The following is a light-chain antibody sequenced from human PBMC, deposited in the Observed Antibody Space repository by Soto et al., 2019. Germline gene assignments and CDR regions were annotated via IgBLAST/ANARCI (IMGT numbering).Light chain of an antibody. CDR3: SSYTSSNTYV. CDR1: SSDVGGYNY. J-gene: IGLJ1*01. V-gene: IGLV2-14*01. CDR2: EVS. Sequence: QSALTQPASVSGPPGQSITISCTGTSSDVGGYNYVSWYQQYPGKAPKLMIYEVSNRPSGVSNRFSGSKSGNTASLTISGLQAEDEGDYNCSSYTSSNTYVFGTGTKLTVL.